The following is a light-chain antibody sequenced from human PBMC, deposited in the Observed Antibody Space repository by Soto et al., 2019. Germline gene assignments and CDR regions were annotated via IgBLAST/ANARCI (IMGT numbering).Light chain of an antibody. CDR3: QSYDSSLSGYV. J-gene: IGLJ1*01. Sequence: QSVLTQPPSVSGAPGQRVTIACSGSNSNIGAGYGVHWYQQLPGTAPKLLIYGSSYRPSGVPDRFSGSKSGTSASLAITGLQAEYEADYYCQSYDSSLSGYVFGTGTKLTVL. CDR2: GSS. V-gene: IGLV1-40*01. CDR1: NSNIGAGYG.